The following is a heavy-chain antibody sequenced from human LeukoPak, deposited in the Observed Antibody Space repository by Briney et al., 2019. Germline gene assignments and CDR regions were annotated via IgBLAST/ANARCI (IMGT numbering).Heavy chain of an antibody. D-gene: IGHD2-2*01. CDR2: ISDSGGST. CDR3: AKDDGGDQLLSHAFDI. CDR1: GITFSSYA. V-gene: IGHV3-23*01. J-gene: IGHJ3*02. Sequence: GGSLRLSCAASGITFSSYAMSWVRQAPGKGLEWVSGISDSGGSTYYADSVKGRFTISRDNSKNTLYLQMNSLRAEDTAVYYCAKDDGGDQLLSHAFDIWGQGTMVTVSS.